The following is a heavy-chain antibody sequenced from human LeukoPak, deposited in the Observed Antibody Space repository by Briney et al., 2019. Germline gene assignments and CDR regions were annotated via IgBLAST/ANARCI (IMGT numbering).Heavy chain of an antibody. CDR3: ARHRGRYNWSPSD. CDR2: VYYSGSTSGTT. V-gene: IGHV4-39*01. CDR1: GGSISSSVYY. D-gene: IGHD1-20*01. J-gene: IGHJ4*02. Sequence: PSETLSLTCTVSGGSISSSVYYWGWIRQPPGKGLEWIGSVYYSGSTSGTTYYNTSLESRVTISVDTSQSQFSLKLSSVTAADTAVYYCARHRGRYNWSPSDWGQGTLVTVSS.